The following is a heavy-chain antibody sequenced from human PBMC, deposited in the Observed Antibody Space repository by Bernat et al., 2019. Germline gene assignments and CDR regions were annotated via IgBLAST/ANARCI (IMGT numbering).Heavy chain of an antibody. V-gene: IGHV3-49*04. CDR2: IRSKAYGGTT. J-gene: IGHJ3*02. Sequence: EVQLVESGGGLVQPGRSLRLSCTASGFTFGDYAMSWVRQAPGKGLEWVGFIRSKAYGGTTEYAASVKGRFTSSRDDSKSIAYLQMNSLKTEDTAVYYCTRETKGSSGWLYIAAFDIWGQGTMVTVSS. CDR1: GFTFGDYA. D-gene: IGHD6-19*01. CDR3: TRETKGSSGWLYIAAFDI.